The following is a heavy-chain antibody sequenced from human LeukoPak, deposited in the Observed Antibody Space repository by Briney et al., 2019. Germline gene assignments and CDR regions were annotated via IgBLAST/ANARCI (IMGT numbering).Heavy chain of an antibody. Sequence: ASVKVSCKASGYTFTGYYMHWVRQAPGQGLEWMGWINPNSGGTNYARKFQGRVTMTRDTSISTAYMELSRLRSDDTAVYYCARDLTYYGSGSYYPRWFDPWGQGTLVTVSS. CDR1: GYTFTGYY. CDR2: INPNSGGT. D-gene: IGHD3-10*01. V-gene: IGHV1-2*02. CDR3: ARDLTYYGSGSYYPRWFDP. J-gene: IGHJ5*02.